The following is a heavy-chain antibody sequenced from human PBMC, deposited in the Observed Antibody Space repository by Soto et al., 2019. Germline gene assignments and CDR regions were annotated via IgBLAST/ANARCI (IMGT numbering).Heavy chain of an antibody. CDR3: ARGPRITMVRGVITGWFDP. J-gene: IGHJ5*02. Sequence: QVQLQQWGAGLLKPSETLSLTCAVYGGSFSGYYWSWIRQPPGKGLEWIGEINHSGSTNYNPSLKSRVTTSVDTSTNQFSLKLSSVTAADTAVYYCARGPRITMVRGVITGWFDPWGQGTLVTVSS. D-gene: IGHD3-10*01. CDR2: INHSGST. V-gene: IGHV4-34*01. CDR1: GGSFSGYY.